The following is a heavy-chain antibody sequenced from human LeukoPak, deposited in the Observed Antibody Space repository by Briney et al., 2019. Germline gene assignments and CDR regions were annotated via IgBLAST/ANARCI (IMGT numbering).Heavy chain of an antibody. CDR3: ARDFLTVVTATLDY. Sequence: PSETLSLTCTVSGGSISSYYWSWIRQPPGKGLEWIGSIYYSGSTYYNPSLKSRVTISVDTSKNQFSLKLSSVTAADTAVYYCARDFLTVVTATLDYWGQGTLVTVSS. D-gene: IGHD2-21*02. J-gene: IGHJ4*02. CDR2: IYYSGST. CDR1: GGSISSYY. V-gene: IGHV4-39*07.